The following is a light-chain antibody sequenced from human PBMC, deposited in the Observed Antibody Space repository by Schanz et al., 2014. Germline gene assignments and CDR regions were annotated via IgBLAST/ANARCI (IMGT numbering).Light chain of an antibody. CDR2: GAS. V-gene: IGKV3-20*01. J-gene: IGKJ1*01. Sequence: DIVLTQSPGTLSLSPGERATLSCRASQSVGSNYLAWYQQTPGQAPRLLISGASSRATGIPDRFSGSGSGTDFTLTISRLEPEDFAVYYCQHYSMSPLFGQGTRVEI. CDR1: QSVGSNY. CDR3: QHYSMSPL.